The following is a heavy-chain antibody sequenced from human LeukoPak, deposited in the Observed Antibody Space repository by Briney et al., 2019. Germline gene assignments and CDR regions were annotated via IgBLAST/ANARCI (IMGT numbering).Heavy chain of an antibody. V-gene: IGHV4-39*06. Sequence: SETLSLTCTVSGGSISSSSYYWGWIRQPPGKGLEWSGSIYYSGSTYYNPSLKSRVTISVDTSKNQFPLKLSSVTAADTAVYYCASDGRDYYDSSGYAFDYWGQGTLVTVSS. CDR1: GGSISSSSYY. J-gene: IGHJ4*02. CDR2: IYYSGST. CDR3: ASDGRDYYDSSGYAFDY. D-gene: IGHD3-22*01.